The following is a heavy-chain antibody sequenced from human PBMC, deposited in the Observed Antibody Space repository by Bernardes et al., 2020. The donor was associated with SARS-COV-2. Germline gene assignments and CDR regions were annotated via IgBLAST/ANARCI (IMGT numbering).Heavy chain of an antibody. V-gene: IGHV3-23*01. CDR2: ISGSGGST. Sequence: GSLRLSCAASGFTFSSYAMSWVRQAPGKGLEWVSAISGSGGSTYYADSVKGRFTISRDNSKNTLYLQMNSLRAEDTAVYYCASRVVLLWFGELPIGGAFDIWGQGTMVTVSS. J-gene: IGHJ3*02. CDR1: GFTFSSYA. D-gene: IGHD3-10*01. CDR3: ASRVVLLWFGELPIGGAFDI.